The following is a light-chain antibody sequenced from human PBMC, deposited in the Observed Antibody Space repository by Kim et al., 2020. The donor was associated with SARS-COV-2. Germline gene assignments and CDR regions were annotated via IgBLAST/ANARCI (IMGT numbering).Light chain of an antibody. V-gene: IGKV1-6*01. CDR3: LQHYKYPYT. Sequence: SESVGDTVTITCRTSQGIRNDLAWFQQKAGKAPQLLIYGASSLHTGVPSRFSGSGSGTDFTLTISSLQPEDFATYYCLQHYKYPYTFGQGTKLEI. J-gene: IGKJ2*01. CDR2: GAS. CDR1: QGIRND.